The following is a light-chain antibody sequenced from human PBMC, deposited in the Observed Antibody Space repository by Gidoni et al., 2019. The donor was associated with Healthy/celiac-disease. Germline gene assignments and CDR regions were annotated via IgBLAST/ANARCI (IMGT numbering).Light chain of an antibody. CDR2: GAS. Sequence: ELVLTQSPATLSVSPGERATLSCRASQSVSSNLAWYQQKPGQAPRLLIYGASTRATGIPARFSGSGSGTEFTLTISSLQSEDFEVYYCQQYNNWPPVTFXGXTKVEIK. CDR3: QQYNNWPPVT. V-gene: IGKV3D-15*01. CDR1: QSVSSN. J-gene: IGKJ4*01.